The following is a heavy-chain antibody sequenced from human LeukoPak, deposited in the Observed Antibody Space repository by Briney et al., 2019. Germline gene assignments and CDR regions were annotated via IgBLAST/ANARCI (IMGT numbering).Heavy chain of an antibody. V-gene: IGHV3-23*01. D-gene: IGHD6-13*01. J-gene: IGHJ5*02. CDR1: GFTFSSYA. CDR2: ISGSGGST. Sequence: PGGSLRLSCAASGFTFSSYAMSWVRQAPVKGLEWVSAISGSGGSTYYADSVKGRFTISRDNSKNTLYLQMNSLRAEDTAVYYCAKGIAAAGHNWFDPWGQGTLVTVSS. CDR3: AKGIAAAGHNWFDP.